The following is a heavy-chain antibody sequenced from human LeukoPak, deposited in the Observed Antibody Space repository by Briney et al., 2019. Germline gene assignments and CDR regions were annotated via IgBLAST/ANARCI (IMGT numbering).Heavy chain of an antibody. Sequence: GESLKISCKISGYSLTNYWIGWVRQMPGKGLKWMGIIYPGDSDARYSPSFQGQVTISADKSISTAYLQWSSLKASDTAMYYCARHTDYGDFSSFDPWGQGTLVTVSS. D-gene: IGHD4-17*01. CDR2: IYPGDSDA. J-gene: IGHJ5*02. CDR3: ARHTDYGDFSSFDP. V-gene: IGHV5-51*01. CDR1: GYSLTNYW.